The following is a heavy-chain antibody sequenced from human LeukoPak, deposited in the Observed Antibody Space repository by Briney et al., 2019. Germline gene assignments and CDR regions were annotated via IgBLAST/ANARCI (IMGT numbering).Heavy chain of an antibody. CDR2: ILGSGGST. V-gene: IGHV3-23*01. CDR3: AKDVRGGRAYGDHSGWYFDY. Sequence: PGGSLRLSCAASGFSFSSYAMSWVRQAPGKGMEWVSSILGSGGSTYYADSVKGRFTISRDNSKNTLYLQMNSLRAEDTAVYYCAKDVRGGRAYGDHSGWYFDYWGQGTLVTVSS. D-gene: IGHD4-17*01. CDR1: GFSFSSYA. J-gene: IGHJ4*02.